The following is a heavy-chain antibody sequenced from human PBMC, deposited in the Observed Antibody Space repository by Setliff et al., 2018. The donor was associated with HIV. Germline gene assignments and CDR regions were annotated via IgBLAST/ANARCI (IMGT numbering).Heavy chain of an antibody. CDR2: INPSGGST. J-gene: IGHJ4*02. CDR3: ARDGPAAGTDDFDY. D-gene: IGHD6-13*01. V-gene: IGHV1-46*01. CDR1: GYTFTNYF. Sequence: ASVKVSCKASGYTFTNYFVHWVRQAPRQGLEWMARINPSGGSTTYAQRFHGRVTMTRDTSTSTVYMELNSLRAEDTAVYYCARDGPAAGTDDFDYWGQGTQVTVS.